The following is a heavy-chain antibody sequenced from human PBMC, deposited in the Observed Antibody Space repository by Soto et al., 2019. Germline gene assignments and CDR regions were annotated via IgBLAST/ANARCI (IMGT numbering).Heavy chain of an antibody. J-gene: IGHJ6*03. V-gene: IGHV1-46*01. CDR3: AGERRPCNYSYMDV. CDR2: INPSGGST. CDR1: GYTFTSYY. Sequence: ASXKVSCKASGYTFTSYYIHWMRQAPGQGLEWMGIINPSGGSTSYAQKGECRVTMTRDTSISTAYMELSRLRSGDTAVYYCAGERRPCNYSYMDVWGTGNKVTLSS.